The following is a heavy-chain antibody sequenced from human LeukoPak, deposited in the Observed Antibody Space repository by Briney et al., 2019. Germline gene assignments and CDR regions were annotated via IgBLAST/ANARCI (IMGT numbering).Heavy chain of an antibody. V-gene: IGHV3-53*01. CDR1: GFTVSSNY. Sequence: PGGSLRLSCAASGFTVSSNYMSWVRQAPGKGLEWVSVIYSGGSIYYADSVKGRFTISRDNSKNTLYLQMNSLRAEDTAVYYCARDWRYGDWNDAFDIWGQGTMVTVSS. CDR2: IYSGGSI. J-gene: IGHJ3*02. CDR3: ARDWRYGDWNDAFDI. D-gene: IGHD4-17*01.